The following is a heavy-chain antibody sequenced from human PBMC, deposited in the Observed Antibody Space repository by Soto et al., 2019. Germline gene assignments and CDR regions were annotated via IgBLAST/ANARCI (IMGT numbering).Heavy chain of an antibody. D-gene: IGHD2-2*02. J-gene: IGHJ3*02. CDR2: IYSGGST. CDR3: AGHDRYLREYAFDI. CDR1: GFTVSSNY. V-gene: IGHV3-53*04. Sequence: GGSLRLSCAASGFTVSSNYMSWVRQAPGKGLEWVSVIYSGGSTYYADSVKGRFTISRHNSKNTLYLQMNSLRAEDTAVYYCAGHDRYLREYAFDIWGQGTMVTVSS.